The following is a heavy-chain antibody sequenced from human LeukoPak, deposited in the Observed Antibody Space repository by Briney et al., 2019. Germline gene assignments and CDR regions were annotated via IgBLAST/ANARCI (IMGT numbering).Heavy chain of an antibody. CDR1: GFTFSSSG. J-gene: IGHJ4*02. V-gene: IGHV3-33*08. Sequence: GGSLRLSCAASGFTFSSSGIHWVRQAPGKGLEWVGVISNDGSNKWYADSVKGRFTISRDNAKNSLYLQMNSLRAEDTAVYYCARDLAAGFDYWGQGTLVTVSS. CDR2: ISNDGSNK. D-gene: IGHD6-13*01. CDR3: ARDLAAGFDY.